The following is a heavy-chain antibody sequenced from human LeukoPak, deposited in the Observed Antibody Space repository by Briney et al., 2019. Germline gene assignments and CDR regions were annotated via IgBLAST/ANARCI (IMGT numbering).Heavy chain of an antibody. D-gene: IGHD5-18*01. V-gene: IGHV4-34*01. CDR1: GGSFSGYY. Sequence: PSETLSLTCAVYGGSFSGYYCSWIRQPPGKGLEWIGEINHSGSTNYNPSLKSRVTISVDTSKNQFSLKLSSVTAADTAVYYCARGRLWLPYYYYGMDVWGQGTTVTVSS. J-gene: IGHJ6*02. CDR2: INHSGST. CDR3: ARGRLWLPYYYYGMDV.